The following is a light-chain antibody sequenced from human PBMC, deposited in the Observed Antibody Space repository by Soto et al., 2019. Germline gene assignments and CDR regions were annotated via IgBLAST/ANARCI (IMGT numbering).Light chain of an antibody. J-gene: IGKJ1*01. CDR2: ATS. CDR1: QNIRSY. Sequence: DIQMPQSPTSLSASVGDRVTITCRASQNIRSYLNWYQQIPGKAPNLLIYATSILQTGVPSRFSGSGTGTDFTLTINGLQPEDFATYYCQQGYTTRWTFGQGTKVEIK. V-gene: IGKV1-39*01. CDR3: QQGYTTRWT.